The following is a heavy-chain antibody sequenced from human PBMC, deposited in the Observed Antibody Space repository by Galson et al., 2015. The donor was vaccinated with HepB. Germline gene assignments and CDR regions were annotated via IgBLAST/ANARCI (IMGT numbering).Heavy chain of an antibody. J-gene: IGHJ4*02. V-gene: IGHV3-23*01. CDR1: GFTFSSYA. CDR2: IGVNDGSI. D-gene: IGHD5-12*01. Sequence: LSLSCAASGFTFSSYAMNWVRQAPGKGLEWVSGIGVNDGSIYYANSVKGRFTISRDTSKNTLYLQVNGLRVEDTAIYYCAKGRPERPPEHRGYDLPDYWGQGTLVTVSS. CDR3: AKGRPERPPEHRGYDLPDY.